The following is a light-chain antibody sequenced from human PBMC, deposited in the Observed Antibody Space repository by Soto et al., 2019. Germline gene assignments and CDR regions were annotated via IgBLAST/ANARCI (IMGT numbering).Light chain of an antibody. V-gene: IGLV1-47*01. CDR3: AEWEDRLAGPI. J-gene: IGLJ1*01. Sequence: QSVLTQPPSASGTPGQRVTISCSGSTSNIGSNYVYWYQQLPGTAPKLLIYRNDQRPSGVPDRFSGSKSGTSASLAISGLRSDDEAVYPCAEWEDRLAGPIFGTGTKLTVL. CDR1: TSNIGSNY. CDR2: RND.